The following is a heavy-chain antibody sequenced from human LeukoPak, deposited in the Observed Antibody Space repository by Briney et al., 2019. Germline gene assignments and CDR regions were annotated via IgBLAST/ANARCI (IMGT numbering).Heavy chain of an antibody. CDR2: IIPILGMA. D-gene: IGHD1-26*01. Sequence: SVKVSCKASGGTFSSYAISWVRQAPGQGLEWMGRIIPILGMANYAQKFQGRVTITADKSTSTAYMELSSLRSEDTAVYYCARDYSGSYSGNWFDPWGQGTLVTVSS. J-gene: IGHJ5*02. V-gene: IGHV1-69*04. CDR3: ARDYSGSYSGNWFDP. CDR1: GGTFSSYA.